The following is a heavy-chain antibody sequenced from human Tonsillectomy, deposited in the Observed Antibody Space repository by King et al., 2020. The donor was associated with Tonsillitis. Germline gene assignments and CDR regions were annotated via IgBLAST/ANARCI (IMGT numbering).Heavy chain of an antibody. CDR3: ARGNYYGSRKFWFDP. CDR1: GYTFTGYY. D-gene: IGHD3-10*01. CDR2: INPNSGGT. V-gene: IGHV1-2*02. Sequence: QLVQSGAEVKKPGASVKVSCKASGYTFTGYYMHWVRQAPGQGLEWMGWINPNSGGTNYAQKFQGRVTMTRDTSISTAYMELSRLRSDDTAVYYWARGNYYGSRKFWFDPWGQGTLVTVSS. J-gene: IGHJ5*02.